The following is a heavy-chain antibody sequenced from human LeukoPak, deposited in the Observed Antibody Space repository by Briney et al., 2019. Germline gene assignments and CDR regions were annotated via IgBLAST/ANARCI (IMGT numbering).Heavy chain of an antibody. V-gene: IGHV3-23*01. D-gene: IGHD6-13*01. CDR2: IGGSGGST. CDR1: GFTFSTYA. CDR3: ARDLPYSSS. Sequence: GESLRLSCAASGFTFSTYAMSWVRQAPGKGLEWVSAIGGSGGSTYYADSVKGRFTISRDNSKNTLYLQMNSLRAEDTAIYYCARDLPYSSSWGQGTLVTVSS. J-gene: IGHJ4*02.